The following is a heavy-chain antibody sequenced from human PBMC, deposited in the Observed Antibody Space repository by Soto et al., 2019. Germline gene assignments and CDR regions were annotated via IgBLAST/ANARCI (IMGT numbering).Heavy chain of an antibody. Sequence: GGSLRLSCAASGFTFSSYSMNWVRQAPGKGLEWVSSISSSSSYIYYADSVKGRFTISRDNAKNSLYLQMNSLRAEDTAVYYCARDLYGDYGDFDYWGQGTLVTVSS. D-gene: IGHD4-17*01. CDR1: GFTFSSYS. CDR2: ISSSSSYI. V-gene: IGHV3-21*01. CDR3: ARDLYGDYGDFDY. J-gene: IGHJ4*02.